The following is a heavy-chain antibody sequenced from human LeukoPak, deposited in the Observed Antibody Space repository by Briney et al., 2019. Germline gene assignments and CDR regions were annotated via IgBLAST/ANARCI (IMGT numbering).Heavy chain of an antibody. CDR1: GYSFTSYW. Sequence: GESLKISCKGSGYSFTSYWIGWVRQMPGKGLEWMGIIYPGDSDTRYSPSFQGQVTISADKSISTAYLQWSSLKASDTAMYYCARHGSYYGSGSYSLMDVWGQGTTVTVSS. J-gene: IGHJ6*02. CDR3: ARHGSYYGSGSYSLMDV. D-gene: IGHD3-10*01. CDR2: IYPGDSDT. V-gene: IGHV5-51*01.